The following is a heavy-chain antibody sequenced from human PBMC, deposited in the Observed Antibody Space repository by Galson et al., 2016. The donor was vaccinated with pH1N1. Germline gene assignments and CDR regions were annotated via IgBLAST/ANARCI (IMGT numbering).Heavy chain of an antibody. V-gene: IGHV3-9*01. CDR1: GFAFDDFA. J-gene: IGHJ5*02. CDR3: AKGAGRYYFGSGSFNS. D-gene: IGHD3-10*01. Sequence: LRLSCAASGFAFDDFAMHWVRHVPGKGLEWVSGISWNSNSIGSADSVKGRFTISRDSAKKSLFLQMNSLRVEDTALYYCAKGAGRYYFGSGSFNSWGQGTQVTVSS. CDR2: ISWNSNSI.